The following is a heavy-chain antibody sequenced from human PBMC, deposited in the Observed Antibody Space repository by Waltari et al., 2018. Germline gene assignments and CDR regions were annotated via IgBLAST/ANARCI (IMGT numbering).Heavy chain of an antibody. Sequence: VQLVQSGGEVKKPGDSLKISCKTSGYSFTSYWIAWVRQRPGKGLEWVGTIHPSDPETTYSPSFEGQVTISADKSTNTAYLQWNNLKASDTAIFYCARIGGGNSRGWFDPWGQGTLVTVSS. D-gene: IGHD3-10*01. CDR2: IHPSDPET. CDR1: GYSFTSYW. V-gene: IGHV5-51*01. CDR3: ARIGGGNSRGWFDP. J-gene: IGHJ5*02.